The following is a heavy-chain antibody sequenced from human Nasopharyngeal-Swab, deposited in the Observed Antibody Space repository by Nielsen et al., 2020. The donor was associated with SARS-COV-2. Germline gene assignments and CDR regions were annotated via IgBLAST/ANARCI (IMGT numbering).Heavy chain of an antibody. CDR3: ARAQYDFWSGSYRNWFDP. D-gene: IGHD3-3*01. Sequence: ESLKISCAASGFTFSSYAMSWIRQPPGKGLEWIGEINHSGSTNYNPSLKSRVTISVDTSKNQFSLKLSSVTAADTAVYYCARAQYDFWSGSYRNWFDPWGQGTLVTFSS. CDR1: GFTFSSYA. CDR2: INHSGST. V-gene: IGHV4-34*01. J-gene: IGHJ5*02.